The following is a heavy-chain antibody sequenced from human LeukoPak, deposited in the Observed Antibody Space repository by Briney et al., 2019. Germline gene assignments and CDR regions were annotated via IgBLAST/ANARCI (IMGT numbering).Heavy chain of an antibody. D-gene: IGHD3-22*01. V-gene: IGHV3-30*03. CDR1: GFTFSSYG. J-gene: IGHJ4*02. CDR3: ARGLHSRLYDSSGYYPY. CDR2: ISYVGANK. Sequence: GGSLRLSCAASGFTFSSYGMHWVRQAPGKGLEWVAFISYVGANKYYADSVKGRFTISRDSSKNTLYLQMKSLRAEDTAIYYCARGLHSRLYDSSGYYPYWGQGTLVTVSS.